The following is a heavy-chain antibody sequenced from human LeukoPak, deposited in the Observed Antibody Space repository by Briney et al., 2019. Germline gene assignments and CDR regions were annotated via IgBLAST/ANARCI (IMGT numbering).Heavy chain of an antibody. Sequence: SETLSLTCTIPGGSSSSYYWSWIRQPAGKGLAWIGRIYTSGSTNYNSSLKSRVTMSVDTSKNQVSLKLSSVTAADTAVYYCATGDGYNSFDYWGQGTLVTVSS. V-gene: IGHV4-4*07. D-gene: IGHD5-24*01. J-gene: IGHJ4*02. CDR3: ATGDGYNSFDY. CDR2: IYTSGST. CDR1: GGSSSSYY.